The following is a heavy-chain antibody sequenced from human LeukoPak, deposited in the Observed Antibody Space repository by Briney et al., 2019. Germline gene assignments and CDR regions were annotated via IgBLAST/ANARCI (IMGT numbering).Heavy chain of an antibody. CDR3: ARGVRLRKTEYYDLWSGYYRYYFDY. CDR2: INWNGGST. J-gene: IGHJ4*02. CDR1: GFTFDDYG. D-gene: IGHD3-3*01. Sequence: GGSLRLSCAASGFTFDDYGMSWFRQAPGKGLEWVSGINWNGGSTGYADSVKGRFTISRDNAKNSLYLQMNSLRAEDTALYYCARGVRLRKTEYYDLWSGYYRYYFDYWGQGTLVTVSS. V-gene: IGHV3-20*04.